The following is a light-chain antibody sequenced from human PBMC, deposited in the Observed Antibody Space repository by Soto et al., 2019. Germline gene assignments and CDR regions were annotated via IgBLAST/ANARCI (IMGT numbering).Light chain of an antibody. CDR2: CAS. CDR1: QSVLYSYNNKNY. CDR3: QQYYSTPLT. Sequence: IVMTQSPDSLAVSLGERANINCKSSQSVLYSYNNKNYLAWYQQKPGQPPKLLLYCASTRDSGVPDRFSGSGSGTELPLTISSLQAGDVAVYYCQQYYSTPLTFGGGTKVEIK. V-gene: IGKV4-1*01. J-gene: IGKJ4*01.